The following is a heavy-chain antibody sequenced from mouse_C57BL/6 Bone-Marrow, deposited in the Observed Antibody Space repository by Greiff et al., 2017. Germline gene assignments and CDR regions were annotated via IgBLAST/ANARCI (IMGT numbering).Heavy chain of an antibody. Sequence: EVKLVESGEGLVQPGGSLKLSCAASGFTFSDYYMYWVRQTPEKRLEWVAYISNGGGSTYYPDTVKGRFTISRDNAKNTLYLQMSRLKSEDTAMYYCARQSYYGPWGQGTLVTVSA. CDR3: ARQSYYGP. J-gene: IGHJ3*01. V-gene: IGHV5-12*01. D-gene: IGHD1-1*01. CDR1: GFTFSDYY. CDR2: ISNGGGST.